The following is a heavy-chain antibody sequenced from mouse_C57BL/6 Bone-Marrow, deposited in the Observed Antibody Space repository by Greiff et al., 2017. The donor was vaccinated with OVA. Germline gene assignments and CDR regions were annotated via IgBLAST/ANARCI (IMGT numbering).Heavy chain of an antibody. CDR2: IDPANDNT. D-gene: IGHD1-1*01. CDR1: GFNIKNTY. CDR3: ARGNFGSSCYAMDY. V-gene: IGHV14-3*01. Sequence: EVQRVESVAELVRPGASVKLSCTASGFNIKNTYMHWVKQRPEQGLEWIGRIDPANDNTKYAPKFQGKATMTADTSSNTAYLQLSSLSSEDTAVYCSARGNFGSSCYAMDYWGQGTSVTVSS. J-gene: IGHJ4*01.